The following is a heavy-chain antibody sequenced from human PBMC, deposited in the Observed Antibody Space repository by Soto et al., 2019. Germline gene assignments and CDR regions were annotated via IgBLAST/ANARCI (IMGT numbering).Heavy chain of an antibody. CDR3: ARQTSDFWSGYPNPLFDY. CDR2: IYYSGST. D-gene: IGHD3-3*01. J-gene: IGHJ4*02. Sequence: PSETLSLTCTVSGGSISSYYWSWIRQPPGKGLEWIGYIYYSGSTNYNPSLKSRVTISVDTSKNQFSLKLSSVTAADTAVYYCARQTSDFWSGYPNPLFDYWGQGTLVTVSS. V-gene: IGHV4-59*08. CDR1: GGSISSYY.